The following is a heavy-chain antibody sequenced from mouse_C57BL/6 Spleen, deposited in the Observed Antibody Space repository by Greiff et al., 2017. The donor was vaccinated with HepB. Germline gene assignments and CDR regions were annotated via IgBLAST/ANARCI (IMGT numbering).Heavy chain of an antibody. CDR3: AKGYDYDGLWYFDV. Sequence: EVQGVESGGGLVKPGGSLKLSCAASGFTFSDYGMHWVRQAPEKGLEWVAYISSGSSTIYYADTVKGRFTISRDNAKNTLFLQMTSLRSEDTAMYYCAKGYDYDGLWYFDVWGTGTTVTVSS. CDR1: GFTFSDYG. V-gene: IGHV5-17*01. CDR2: ISSGSSTI. J-gene: IGHJ1*03. D-gene: IGHD2-4*01.